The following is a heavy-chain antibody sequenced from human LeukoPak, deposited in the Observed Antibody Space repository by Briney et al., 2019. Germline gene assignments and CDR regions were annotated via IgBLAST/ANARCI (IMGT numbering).Heavy chain of an antibody. Sequence: SETLSLTCTVSGGSISSYYWSWIRQPPGKGLEWIGYIYDSGSTNYNPSLKSRVTISVDTSKNQFSLKLSSVTAADTAVYYCARHSETTVTTPFDYWGQGTLVTVSS. CDR1: GGSISSYY. V-gene: IGHV4-59*08. CDR2: IYDSGST. D-gene: IGHD4-17*01. CDR3: ARHSETTVTTPFDY. J-gene: IGHJ4*02.